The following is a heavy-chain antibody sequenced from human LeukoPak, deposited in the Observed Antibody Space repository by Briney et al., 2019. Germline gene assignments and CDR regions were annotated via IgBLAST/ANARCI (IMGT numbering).Heavy chain of an antibody. J-gene: IGHJ5*02. CDR2: INHSGST. CDR3: ARQSYSGSSNGWFNP. D-gene: IGHD1-26*01. CDR1: GGSFSGYY. Sequence: PSETLSLTCAVYGGSFSGYYWSWIRQPPGKGLEWIGEINHSGSTNYNPSLKSRVTISVDTSKNQFSLKLSSVTAADTAVYYCARQSYSGSSNGWFNPWGQGTLVTVSS. V-gene: IGHV4-34*01.